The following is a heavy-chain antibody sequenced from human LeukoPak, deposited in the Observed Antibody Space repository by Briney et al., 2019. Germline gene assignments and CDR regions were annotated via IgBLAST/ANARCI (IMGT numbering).Heavy chain of an antibody. Sequence: ASVKVSCKAFGYTFTSNYMHWVRQAPGQGPEWMGVISPSGGSTTYAQKFQGRVTLTRDMSTSTDYLELSSLRSEDTAVYYCARDRIGGSYDYWGQGTLVTVSS. J-gene: IGHJ4*02. CDR1: GYTFTSNY. D-gene: IGHD1-26*01. CDR3: ARDRIGGSYDY. V-gene: IGHV1-46*01. CDR2: ISPSGGST.